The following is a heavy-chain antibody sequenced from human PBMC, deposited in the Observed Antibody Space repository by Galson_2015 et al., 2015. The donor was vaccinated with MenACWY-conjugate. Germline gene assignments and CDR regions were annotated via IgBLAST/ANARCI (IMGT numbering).Heavy chain of an antibody. J-gene: IGHJ4*02. CDR3: ANSISDIAAAWY. CDR1: GFTFSSYW. V-gene: IGHV3-7*03. Sequence: SLRLSCAASGFTFSSYWMSWVRQAPGKGLEWVANIKQDGSEKYYVDSVKGRFTISRDNAKNSLYLQMNSLRAEDTAVYYCANSISDIAAAWYWGQGTLVTVSS. D-gene: IGHD6-13*01. CDR2: IKQDGSEK.